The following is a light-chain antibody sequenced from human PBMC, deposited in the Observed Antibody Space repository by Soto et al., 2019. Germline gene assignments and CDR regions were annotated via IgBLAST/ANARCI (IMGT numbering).Light chain of an antibody. Sequence: IPLTQFPSSLSASMVYTITISCRASQNIERYLNWYQKKEGRAPQLLMFAAANLESGVPSRFRGSGSGTDSTLTISSLQPEDFATYYCQQTHSTIHSLGQGTKVDIK. CDR1: QNIERY. V-gene: IGKV1-39*01. J-gene: IGKJ2*01. CDR3: QQTHSTIHS. CDR2: AAA.